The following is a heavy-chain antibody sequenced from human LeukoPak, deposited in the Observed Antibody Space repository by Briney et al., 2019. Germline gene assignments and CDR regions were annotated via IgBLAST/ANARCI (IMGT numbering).Heavy chain of an antibody. J-gene: IGHJ4*02. D-gene: IGHD3-9*01. Sequence: TTSETLSLTCAVYGGSFSGYYWSWIRQPPGKGLEWIGEINHSGSTNYNPSLKSRVTISVDTSKNQFSLKLSSVTAADTAVYYCARRTVYHFDWLLPIYQTPKYYFDYWGQGTLVTVSS. CDR2: INHSGST. CDR3: ARRTVYHFDWLLPIYQTPKYYFDY. V-gene: IGHV4-34*01. CDR1: GGSFSGYY.